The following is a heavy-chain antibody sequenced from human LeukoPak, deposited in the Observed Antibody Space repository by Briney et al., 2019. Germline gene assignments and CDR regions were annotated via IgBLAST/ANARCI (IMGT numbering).Heavy chain of an antibody. Sequence: PGGSLRLSCAASGFTFSSYGMHWVRQAPGKGLEWVAVISYDGSNKYYADSVKGRFTISRDNSKNTLYLQMNSLRAEDTAVYYCARDGKKWLRPREGPPFDYWGQGTLVTVSS. CDR1: GFTFSSYG. V-gene: IGHV3-30*03. D-gene: IGHD5-12*01. J-gene: IGHJ4*02. CDR2: ISYDGSNK. CDR3: ARDGKKWLRPREGPPFDY.